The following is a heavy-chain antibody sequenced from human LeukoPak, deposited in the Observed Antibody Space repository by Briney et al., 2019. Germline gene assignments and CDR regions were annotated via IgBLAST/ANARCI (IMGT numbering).Heavy chain of an antibody. D-gene: IGHD1-7*01. J-gene: IGHJ4*02. V-gene: IGHV1-69*04. CDR3: ASSTGTTARFDY. CDR2: IIPILGIA. CDR1: VGTFSSYA. Sequence: ASVKVSCKASVGTFSSYAISWVGPAPGQGLEWMGRIIPILGIANYAQKFQGRVTITADKSTSTAYMELSSLRSEDTAVYYCASSTGTTARFDYWGQGTLVTVSS.